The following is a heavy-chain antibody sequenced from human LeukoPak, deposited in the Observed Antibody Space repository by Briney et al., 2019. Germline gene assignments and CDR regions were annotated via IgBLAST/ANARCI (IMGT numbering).Heavy chain of an antibody. D-gene: IGHD3-10*01. CDR2: ISCNSGSI. Sequence: PGRSLRLSCAASGFTFDAYTMHWVRQDPGKGLEWVSDISCNSGSIIYADAVEGRFTISRYNAKNSLYLQMNSLRAEDTALYYSAKDRWFGELLSSTWFDPWGQGTLVTVSS. CDR3: AKDRWFGELLSSTWFDP. J-gene: IGHJ5*02. V-gene: IGHV3-9*01. CDR1: GFTFDAYT.